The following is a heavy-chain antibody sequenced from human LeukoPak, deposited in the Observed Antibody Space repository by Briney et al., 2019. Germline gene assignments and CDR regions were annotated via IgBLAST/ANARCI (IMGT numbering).Heavy chain of an antibody. Sequence: EASVKVSCKASGFTFTSSAMQWVRQARGQRLEWIGWIVVGSGNTNYAQKFQEGVTITRDMSTSTAYMELSSLRSEDTAVYYCAADSMVRGGIDYWGQGTLVTVSS. CDR3: AADSMVRGGIDY. CDR2: IVVGSGNT. J-gene: IGHJ4*02. CDR1: GFTFTSSA. V-gene: IGHV1-58*02. D-gene: IGHD3-10*01.